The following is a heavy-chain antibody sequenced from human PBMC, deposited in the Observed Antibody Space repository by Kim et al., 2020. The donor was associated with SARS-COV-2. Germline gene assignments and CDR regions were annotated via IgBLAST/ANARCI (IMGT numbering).Heavy chain of an antibody. Sequence: GGSLRLSCAASGFTFSSYAMHWVRQAPGKGLEWVAVISYDGSNKYYADSVKGRFTTSRDNSKNTLYLQMNSLRAEDTAVYYCASPRSLYYYDRTFDYWGQGTLVTVSS. J-gene: IGHJ4*02. D-gene: IGHD3-22*01. CDR3: ASPRSLYYYDRTFDY. V-gene: IGHV3-30*04. CDR1: GFTFSSYA. CDR2: ISYDGSNK.